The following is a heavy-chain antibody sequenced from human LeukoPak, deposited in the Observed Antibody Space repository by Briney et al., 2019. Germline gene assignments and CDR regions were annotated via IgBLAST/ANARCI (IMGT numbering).Heavy chain of an antibody. CDR1: GFTFSSYA. CDR2: ISYDGSNK. V-gene: IGHV3-30*04. D-gene: IGHD2-2*01. CDR3: ARDGYCSSTSCGGVYYYYGMDV. Sequence: PGRSLRLSCAASGFTFSSYAMHRVRQAPGKGLEGVAVISYDGSNKYYADSVKGRVTISRDNSKTTLYLQMTSLRAEDTAVYYCARDGYCSSTSCGGVYYYYGMDVWGKGTTVTVSS. J-gene: IGHJ6*04.